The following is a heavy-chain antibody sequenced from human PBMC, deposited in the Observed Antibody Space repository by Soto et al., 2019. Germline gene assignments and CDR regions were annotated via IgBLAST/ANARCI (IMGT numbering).Heavy chain of an antibody. CDR3: ARDARFLEWLSPSPGRNWFDP. CDR2: INAGNGNT. J-gene: IGHJ5*02. D-gene: IGHD3-3*01. CDR1: GYTFTSYA. Sequence: GASVKVSCKASGYTFTSYAMHWVRQAPGQRLEWMGWINAGNGNTKYSQKFQGRVTITRDTSASTAYMELSSLRSEDTAVYYCARDARFLEWLSPSPGRNWFDPWGQGTLVTVSS. V-gene: IGHV1-3*01.